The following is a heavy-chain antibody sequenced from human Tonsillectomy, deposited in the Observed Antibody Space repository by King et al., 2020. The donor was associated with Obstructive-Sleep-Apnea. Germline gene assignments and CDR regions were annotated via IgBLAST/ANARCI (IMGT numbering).Heavy chain of an antibody. CDR1: GGSISSYY. V-gene: IGHV4-59*08. J-gene: IGHJ6*02. D-gene: IGHD3-10*01. CDR2: IYHSGST. Sequence: VQLQESGPGLVKPSETLSLTCTVSGGSISSYYWSWIRQPPGKGLEWIGYIYHSGSTNYNPSLKSRVTISLDTSKNQFSLKLSSVTAADTAVYYCARHRVRGIYSYGMDVWGQGTTVTVSS. CDR3: ARHRVRGIYSYGMDV.